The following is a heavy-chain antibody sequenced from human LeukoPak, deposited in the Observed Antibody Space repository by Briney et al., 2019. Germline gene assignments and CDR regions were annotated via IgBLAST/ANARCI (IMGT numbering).Heavy chain of an antibody. CDR3: ARAHYYDSSGYYYYFDY. CDR1: GFTFSSHA. V-gene: IGHV3-30-3*01. D-gene: IGHD3-22*01. J-gene: IGHJ4*02. Sequence: GGSLRLSCAASGFTFSSHAMHWVRQAPGKGLEWVAVISSDGNNKYYADSVKGRFTISRDYSKNTLYLQMNSLRAEDTAVYYCARAHYYDSSGYYYYFDYWGQGTLVTVSS. CDR2: ISSDGNNK.